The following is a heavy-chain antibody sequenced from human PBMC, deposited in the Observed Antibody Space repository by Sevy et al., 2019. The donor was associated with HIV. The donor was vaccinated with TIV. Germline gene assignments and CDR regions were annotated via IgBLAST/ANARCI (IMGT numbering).Heavy chain of an antibody. CDR1: GFRFSSYG. Sequence: GGSLRLSCAASGFRFSSYGMNWVRQAPDKGLEWVAFLPYDGSIEDYADSVKGRFTISRDNSKNTPYLQMSSLRAEDTAVYYCTKDMVTFGGIIANSPGGFDMWGQGTMVTVSS. V-gene: IGHV3-30*02. CDR3: TKDMVTFGGIIANSPGGFDM. D-gene: IGHD3-16*02. J-gene: IGHJ3*02. CDR2: LPYDGSIE.